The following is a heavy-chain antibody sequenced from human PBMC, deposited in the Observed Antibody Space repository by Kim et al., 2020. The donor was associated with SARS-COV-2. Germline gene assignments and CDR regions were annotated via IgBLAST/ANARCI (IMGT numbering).Heavy chain of an antibody. CDR3: ATSTVVTHQDAFDI. V-gene: IGHV3-30*03. CDR1: GFTFSSYG. CDR2: ISYDGSNK. J-gene: IGHJ3*02. D-gene: IGHD4-17*01. Sequence: GGSLRLSCAASGFTFSSYGMHWVRQAPGKGLEWVAVISYDGSNKYYADSVKGRFTISRDNSKNTLYLQMNSLRAEDTAVYYCATSTVVTHQDAFDIWGQGTMVTVSS.